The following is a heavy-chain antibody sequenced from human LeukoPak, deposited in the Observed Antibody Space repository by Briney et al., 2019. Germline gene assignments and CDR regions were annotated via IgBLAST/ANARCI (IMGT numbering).Heavy chain of an antibody. CDR2: IWYDGSNK. CDR1: GFTFSSYG. CDR3: ARRYDYVWGSYRYYYYGMDV. D-gene: IGHD3-16*02. Sequence: GGSLRLSCAASGFTFSSYGMHWVRQAPGKGLEWEAVIWYDGSNKYYADSVKGRFTISRDNSKNTLYLQMNSLRAEDTAVYYCARRYDYVWGSYRYYYYGMDVWGKGTTVTVSS. J-gene: IGHJ6*04. V-gene: IGHV3-33*01.